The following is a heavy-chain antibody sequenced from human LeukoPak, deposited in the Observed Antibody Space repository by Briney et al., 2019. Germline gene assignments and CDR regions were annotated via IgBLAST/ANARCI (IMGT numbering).Heavy chain of an antibody. CDR1: GYSFTSYW. CDR3: VRCWFEGSANAFDM. CDR2: IYPADSDT. Sequence: GESLKISCKGSGYSFTSYWIGWVRQMPGKGLEWMGIIYPADSDTRYSPSFQGQVTISADKSIGTAYLQWSSLKASDTAMYYCVRCWFEGSANAFDMWGHGTRVIVSS. V-gene: IGHV5-51*01. D-gene: IGHD3-10*01. J-gene: IGHJ3*02.